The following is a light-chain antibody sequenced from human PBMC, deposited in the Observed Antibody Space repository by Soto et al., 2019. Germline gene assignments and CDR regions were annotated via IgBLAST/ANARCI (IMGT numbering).Light chain of an antibody. CDR3: QQYNKWPQWT. V-gene: IGKV1-17*01. CDR2: AAS. CDR1: QGIRND. Sequence: DIQMTQSPSSLSASVGARVTITCRASQGIRNDLAWFQQKPGKAPKRLIYAASNLQSGVPSRFSGSGSGTEFTLTISSLQSEDFAVYYCQQYNKWPQWTFGQGTKVDIK. J-gene: IGKJ1*01.